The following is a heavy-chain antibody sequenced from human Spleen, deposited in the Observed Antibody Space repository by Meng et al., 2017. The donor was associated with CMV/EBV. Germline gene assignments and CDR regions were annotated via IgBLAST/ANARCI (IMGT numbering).Heavy chain of an antibody. CDR1: GGTSSIDYW. D-gene: IGHD3-22*01. V-gene: IGHV4-4*02. Sequence: TRAVSGGTSSIDYWGSWGRKTEGKGKQRMGEVNNRGKNKKNTSNNSRVTLSLDKSKNEFSLKLTSVTVADTAVYYCARNGHYSLDSWSQGTLVTVSS. CDR3: ARNGHYSLDS. CDR2: VNNRGKN. J-gene: IGHJ4*02.